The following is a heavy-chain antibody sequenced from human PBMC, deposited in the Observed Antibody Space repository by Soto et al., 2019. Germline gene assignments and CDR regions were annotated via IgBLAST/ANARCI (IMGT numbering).Heavy chain of an antibody. CDR1: GFTFSSYA. V-gene: IGHV3-30-3*01. CDR3: ARGDLDAFDI. J-gene: IGHJ3*02. Sequence: GGSLRLSCAASGFTFSSYAMHWVRQAPGKGLEWVAVISYDGSNKYYADSVKGRFTISRDNSKNTLYLQMNSLRAEDTAVYYCARGDLDAFDIWGQGTMVTV. CDR2: ISYDGSNK.